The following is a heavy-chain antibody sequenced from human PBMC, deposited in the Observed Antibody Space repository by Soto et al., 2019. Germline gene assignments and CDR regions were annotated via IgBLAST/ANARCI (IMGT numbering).Heavy chain of an antibody. CDR2: ISSNGGST. J-gene: IGHJ6*03. V-gene: IGHV3-64*01. D-gene: IGHD2-2*01. CDR1: GFTFQSYA. CDR3: ARVTPSDIVVVPAAKRSSYYMDV. Sequence: GXSPGLSCAASGFTFQSYAMPWARQAPVKGLEYVSAISSNGGSTYYANSVKGRFTISRDSSKNTLYLQMGSLRAEDMAVYYCARVTPSDIVVVPAAKRSSYYMDVWGKGTTVTVSS.